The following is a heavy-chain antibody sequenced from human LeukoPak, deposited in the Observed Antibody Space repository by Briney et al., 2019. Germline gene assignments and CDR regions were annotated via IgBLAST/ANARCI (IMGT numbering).Heavy chain of an antibody. V-gene: IGHV1-69*06. Sequence: GASVKVSCKASGGTFSSYAISWVRQAPGQGLEWMGGIIPIFGTASYAQKFQGRVTITADKSTSTAYMELSSLRSEDTAVYYCARDTGGSYSYYYYYYMDVWGKGTTVTVSS. CDR3: ARDTGGSYSYYYYYYMDV. CDR1: GGTFSSYA. CDR2: IIPIFGTA. J-gene: IGHJ6*03. D-gene: IGHD1-26*01.